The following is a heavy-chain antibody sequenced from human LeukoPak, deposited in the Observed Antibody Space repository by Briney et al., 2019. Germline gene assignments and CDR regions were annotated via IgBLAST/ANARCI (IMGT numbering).Heavy chain of an antibody. CDR3: AREWLVNWFDP. D-gene: IGHD6-19*01. CDR2: IYYSGST. CDR1: GGSISSYY. V-gene: IGHV4-59*01. J-gene: IGHJ5*02. Sequence: SETLSLTCTVSGGSISSYYWSWIRQPPGKGLEWIGYIYYSGSTNYYPSLQSRVTISVDTSKNQSYLKLSSVTAADTAVYYCAREWLVNWFDPWGQGTLVTVSS.